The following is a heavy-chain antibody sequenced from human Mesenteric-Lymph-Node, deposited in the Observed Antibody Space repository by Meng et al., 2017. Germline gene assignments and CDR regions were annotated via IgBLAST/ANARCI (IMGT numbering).Heavy chain of an antibody. CDR3: ARGSVVYYDSSGYLGGRYYGMDV. D-gene: IGHD3-22*01. V-gene: IGHV4-39*07. CDR2: IYHSGST. CDR1: GDSISSRNYH. J-gene: IGHJ6*02. Sequence: SETLSLTCTVSGDSISSRNYHWGWIRQSPGKGLEWIGNIYHSGSTYFNPSLRSRVTMSLNTSKNQFSLKLSSVTAADTAVYYCARGSVVYYDSSGYLGGRYYGMDVWGQGTTVTVSS.